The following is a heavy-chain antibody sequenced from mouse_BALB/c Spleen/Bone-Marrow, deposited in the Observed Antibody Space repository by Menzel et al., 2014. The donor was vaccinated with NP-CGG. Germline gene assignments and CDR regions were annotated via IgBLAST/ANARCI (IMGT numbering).Heavy chain of an antibody. J-gene: IGHJ2*01. CDR3: TRCGIFYFDY. CDR1: GYTFTSYY. Sequence: QAHVKQSGAELVKPGASVKLSCKASGYTFTSYYMYWVKQRPGQGLEWIREINPTNGGTNFNEKFKSKATLAVDKSSSTAYMHLHSLTSEDSAVYYCTRCGIFYFDYWGQGTTLTISP. D-gene: IGHD1-1*02. V-gene: IGHV1S81*02. CDR2: INPTNGGT.